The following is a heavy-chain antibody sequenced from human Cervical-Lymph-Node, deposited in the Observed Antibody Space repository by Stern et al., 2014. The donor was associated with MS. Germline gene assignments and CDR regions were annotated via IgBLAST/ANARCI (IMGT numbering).Heavy chain of an antibody. CDR1: GYTLTELS. CDR2: FDPEDGET. Sequence: VQLVESGAEVKKPGASVKVSCKVSGYTLTELSMHWVRQAPGKGLEWMGGFDPEDGETIYAQKFQGRLTMTEDTSTDTAYMELSSLRSEDTAVYYCATDRDDFRSGYSAPTKGYGLDVWGQGTTVTVTS. V-gene: IGHV1-24*01. J-gene: IGHJ6*02. D-gene: IGHD3-3*01. CDR3: ATDRDDFRSGYSAPTKGYGLDV.